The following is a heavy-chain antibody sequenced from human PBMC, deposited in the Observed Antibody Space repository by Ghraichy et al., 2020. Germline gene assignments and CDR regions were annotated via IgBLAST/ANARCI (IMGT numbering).Heavy chain of an antibody. CDR1: GYAFNTYP. J-gene: IGHJ5*02. Sequence: ASVKVSCRASGYAFNTYPIVWVRQAPGQGLEWMGWIDTSSGNRISAQKVQDRVTMTTDTSTSTVYMELRNLKSDDTAVYYCARDTPVKNWFDPWGQGTLVTVSS. V-gene: IGHV1-18*01. CDR2: IDTSSGNR. CDR3: ARDTPVKNWFDP. D-gene: IGHD2-15*01.